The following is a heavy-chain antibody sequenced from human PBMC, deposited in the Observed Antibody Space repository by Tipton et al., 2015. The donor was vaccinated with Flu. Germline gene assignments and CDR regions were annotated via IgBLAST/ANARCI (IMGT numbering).Heavy chain of an antibody. Sequence: QLVQSGAEVKKPGESLRISCQGSGYSFTNYWIAWVRQMPGKGLEWMGIINPEDSDTRYSPSFQGLVTISADKSVTTAYLQWSSLKASGTAMFYCARVFSTSRVGPLDFWGQGALGTVSS. CDR3: ARVFSTSRVGPLDF. CDR1: GYSFTNYW. D-gene: IGHD3/OR15-3a*01. V-gene: IGHV5-51*01. J-gene: IGHJ4*02. CDR2: INPEDSDT.